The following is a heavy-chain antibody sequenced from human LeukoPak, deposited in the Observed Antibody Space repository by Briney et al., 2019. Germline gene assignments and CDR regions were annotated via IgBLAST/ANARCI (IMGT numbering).Heavy chain of an antibody. D-gene: IGHD3-16*02. V-gene: IGHV4-34*01. J-gene: IGHJ4*02. Sequence: PSETLSLTCAVSGESFSGYYWSWIRQPPGKGLEGIGEINHSGSTNYNPSLKSRGTISVYTSKNQLSLNLSSVSAADTAVYCCARAASIVSPSYFEYWGQGTLVTVSS. CDR2: INHSGST. CDR1: GESFSGYY. CDR3: ARAASIVSPSYFEY.